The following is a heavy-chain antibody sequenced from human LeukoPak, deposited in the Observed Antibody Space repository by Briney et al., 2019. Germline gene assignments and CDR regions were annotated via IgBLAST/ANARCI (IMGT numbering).Heavy chain of an antibody. CDR1: GYTFTSYY. Sequence: ASVKVSCKASGYTFTSYYMRWVRQAPGQGLEWMGIINPSGGSTSYAQKFQGRVTMTRDTSTSTVYMELSSLRSEDTAVYYCARTEVSDFWSGPTPYYYYMDVWGKGTTVTVSS. D-gene: IGHD3-3*01. J-gene: IGHJ6*03. CDR2: INPSGGST. CDR3: ARTEVSDFWSGPTPYYYYMDV. V-gene: IGHV1-46*01.